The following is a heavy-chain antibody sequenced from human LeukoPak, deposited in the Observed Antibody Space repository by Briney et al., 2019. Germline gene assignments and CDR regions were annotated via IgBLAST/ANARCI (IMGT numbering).Heavy chain of an antibody. CDR3: ARHPYSITSFGVIIDYYGMDV. CDR1: GGSISSSSYH. D-gene: IGHD3-3*01. CDR2: IYYSGST. V-gene: IGHV4-39*01. Sequence: PSETLSLTCSVSGGSISSSSYHWGWIRQPPGKGLEWIGNIYYSGSTYYNPSLKSRVTISVDTSKNQFPLKLSSVSAADTAVYRCARHPYSITSFGVIIDYYGMDVWGHGTTVTVSS. J-gene: IGHJ6*02.